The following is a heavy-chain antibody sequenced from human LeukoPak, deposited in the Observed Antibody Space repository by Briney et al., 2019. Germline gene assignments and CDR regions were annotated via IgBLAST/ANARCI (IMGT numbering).Heavy chain of an antibody. V-gene: IGHV4-34*01. CDR3: ARGGAFPTTVVNRDIDY. J-gene: IGHJ4*02. D-gene: IGHD4-23*01. Sequence: GSLRLSCGASGFTVSSNYMSWIRQPPGKGLEWIGEINHSGSTNYNPSLRSRVTISVDTSKNQFSLKLSSVTAADTAVYHCARGGAFPTTVVNRDIDYWGQGTLVTVSS. CDR1: GFTVSSNY. CDR2: INHSGST.